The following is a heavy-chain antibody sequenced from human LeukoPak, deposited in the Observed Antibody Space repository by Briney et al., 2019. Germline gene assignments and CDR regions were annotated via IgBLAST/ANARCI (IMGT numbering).Heavy chain of an antibody. D-gene: IGHD6-6*01. J-gene: IGHJ4*02. V-gene: IGHV3-21*01. CDR2: TSSSSSYI. CDR1: GFTFSSYS. Sequence: GGSLRLSCAASGFTFSSYSMNWVRQAPGKGLEWVSSTSSSSSYIYCADSVKGRFTISRDNAKNSLYLQMNSLRAEDTAVYYCARDRVSSSSGDFDYWGQGTLVTVSS. CDR3: ARDRVSSSSGDFDY.